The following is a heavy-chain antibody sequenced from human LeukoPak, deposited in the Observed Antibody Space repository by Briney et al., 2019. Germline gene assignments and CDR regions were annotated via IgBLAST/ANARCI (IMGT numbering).Heavy chain of an antibody. CDR1: GFTFSSYG. V-gene: IGHV3-30*02. J-gene: IGHJ4*02. CDR2: IRYDGSNK. CDR3: AKDFALLCSGGSCYSSYWDY. Sequence: GGSLRLSCAASGFTFSSYGMHWVRQAPGKGPEWVAFIRYDGSNKYYADSVKGRFTISRDNSKNTLYLQMNSLRAEDTAVYYCAKDFALLCSGGSCYSSYWDYWGQGTLVTVSS. D-gene: IGHD2-15*01.